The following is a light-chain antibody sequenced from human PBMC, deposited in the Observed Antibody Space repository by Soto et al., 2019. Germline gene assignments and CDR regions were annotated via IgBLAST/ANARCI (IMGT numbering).Light chain of an antibody. CDR1: SSDVGGYNY. CDR3: SSYTSSSTVV. J-gene: IGLJ2*01. V-gene: IGLV2-14*01. Sequence: QSALTQPASVSGSPGQSITISCTGTSSDVGGYNYVSWYQQHPGKAPKLMIYEVSNRPSGVSNRFSGSKSGNTASLTISGLQAEDQADYYCSSYTSSSTVVFGGVTTLT. CDR2: EVS.